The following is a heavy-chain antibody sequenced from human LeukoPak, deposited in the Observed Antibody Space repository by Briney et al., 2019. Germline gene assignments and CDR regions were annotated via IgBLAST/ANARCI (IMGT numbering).Heavy chain of an antibody. J-gene: IGHJ6*02. Sequence: ASVKVSCKASGYTFTSYYMHWVRQAPGQGLEWMGIINPSGGSTSYAQKFQGRVTMTRDTSTSTVYMGLSSLRSEDTAVYYCARDPKDCSGGSCYSSFYYYYGMDVWGQGTTVTVSS. CDR1: GYTFTSYY. V-gene: IGHV1-46*01. CDR3: ARDPKDCSGGSCYSSFYYYYGMDV. CDR2: INPSGGST. D-gene: IGHD2-15*01.